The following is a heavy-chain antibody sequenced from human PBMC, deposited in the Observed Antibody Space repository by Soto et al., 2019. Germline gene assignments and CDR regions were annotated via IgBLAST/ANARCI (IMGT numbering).Heavy chain of an antibody. V-gene: IGHV3-66*01. CDR1: GFTFSRFA. J-gene: IGHJ6*02. CDR2: IYSAGNT. D-gene: IGHD1-26*01. Sequence: GGSLILSWSASGFTFSRFAMSWVRQAPGKGLEWISIIYSAGNTYYADSVKGRFTISRDNSKNTLYLQMNSLGAEDTAVYYCARDFVVGGPTINYYYGMDVWGQGTTVTVSS. CDR3: ARDFVVGGPTINYYYGMDV.